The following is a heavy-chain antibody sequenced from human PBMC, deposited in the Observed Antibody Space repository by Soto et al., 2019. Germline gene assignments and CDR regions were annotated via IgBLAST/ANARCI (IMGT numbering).Heavy chain of an antibody. V-gene: IGHV3-23*01. CDR3: AKDSDITIFGVVTLFDY. Sequence: VQLLESGGGLVQPGGSLRLSCAASGFTFSSYAMSWVRQAPGKGLEWVSAISGSGGSTYYADSVKGRFTISRDNSKNTLYLQMNSLRAEDTAVYYCAKDSDITIFGVVTLFDYWGQGTLVTVSS. CDR1: GFTFSSYA. D-gene: IGHD3-3*01. J-gene: IGHJ4*02. CDR2: ISGSGGST.